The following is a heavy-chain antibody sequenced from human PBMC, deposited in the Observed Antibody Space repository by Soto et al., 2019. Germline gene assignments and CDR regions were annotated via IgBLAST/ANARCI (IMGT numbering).Heavy chain of an antibody. Sequence: GGSLRLSCAASGFTFSSYGMHWVRQAPGKGLEWVAVISYDGSNKYYADSVKGRFTISRDNSKNTLYLQMNSLRAEDTAVYYCAKAFGDIVVVPAAMPGYYYYGMDVWGQGTTVTVSS. CDR1: GFTFSSYG. D-gene: IGHD2-2*01. J-gene: IGHJ6*02. CDR3: AKAFGDIVVVPAAMPGYYYYGMDV. V-gene: IGHV3-30*18. CDR2: ISYDGSNK.